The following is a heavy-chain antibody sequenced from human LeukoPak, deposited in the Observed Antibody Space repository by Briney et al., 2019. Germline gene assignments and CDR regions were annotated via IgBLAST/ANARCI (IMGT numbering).Heavy chain of an antibody. CDR3: ARDQAPRITGTPDVYFDY. CDR1: GGTFSSYA. J-gene: IGHJ4*02. CDR2: IIPIFGTA. Sequence: SVKVSCKASGGTFSSYAISWVRQAPGQGLEWMGGIIPIFGTANYAQKFQGRVTITADESTSTAYMELSSLRSEDTAVYYCARDQAPRITGTPDVYFDYWGQGTLVTVSS. V-gene: IGHV1-69*13. D-gene: IGHD1-20*01.